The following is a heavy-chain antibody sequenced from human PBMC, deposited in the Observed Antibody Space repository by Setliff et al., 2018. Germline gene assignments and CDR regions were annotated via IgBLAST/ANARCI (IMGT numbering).Heavy chain of an antibody. CDR3: ARPGRSNYWDSFDY. V-gene: IGHV3-48*04. CDR2: ISNSGGVK. Sequence: PGGSLRLSCAASGFTFSSYAMHWVRQAPGKGLEWVSYISNSGGVKYYTDSVKGRFTFSRDNAKNSLYLQMNSLRPEDTAVYYCARPGRSNYWDSFDYWGQGILVTVSS. CDR1: GFTFSSYA. J-gene: IGHJ4*02. D-gene: IGHD3-10*01.